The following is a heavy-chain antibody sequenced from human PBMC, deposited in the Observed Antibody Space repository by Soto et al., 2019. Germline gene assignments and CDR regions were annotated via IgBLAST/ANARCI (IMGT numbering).Heavy chain of an antibody. Sequence: PSETLSLTCAVYGGSFSGYYWSWIRQPPGKGLEWIGEINHSGSTNYNPSLKSRVTISVDTSKNQFSLKLSSVTAADTAVYYCARAFPKMVRGVIKTPPRDAFDIWGQGTMVTVSS. CDR1: GGSFSGYY. J-gene: IGHJ3*02. CDR2: INHSGST. D-gene: IGHD3-10*01. CDR3: ARAFPKMVRGVIKTPPRDAFDI. V-gene: IGHV4-34*01.